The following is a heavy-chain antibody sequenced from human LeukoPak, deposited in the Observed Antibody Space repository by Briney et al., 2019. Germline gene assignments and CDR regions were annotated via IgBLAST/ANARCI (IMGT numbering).Heavy chain of an antibody. CDR1: GYTFTCYY. Sequence: GASVKVSCKASGYTFTCYYMHWVRQAPGQGLEWMGRINPNSCGTNYAQKFQGRVTMTMDTSISTAYMELSILRSEDTAVYYCARGGSIVVVPAATFYYYYMDVWGKGTTVTVSS. CDR3: ARGGSIVVVPAATFYYYYMDV. CDR2: INPNSCGT. J-gene: IGHJ6*03. V-gene: IGHV1-2*06. D-gene: IGHD2-2*01.